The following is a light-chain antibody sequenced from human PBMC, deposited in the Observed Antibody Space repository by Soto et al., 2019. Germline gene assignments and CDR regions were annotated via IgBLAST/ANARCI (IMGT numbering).Light chain of an antibody. J-gene: IGKJ5*01. CDR3: HQTYNTTEMT. Sequence: EIKISQSPSAVSASVGDRVTITCRASQSISIYLNWYQLKPGKAPNLLMYGASYLKSGVPTRFSGSGSGTDFTLTISRRQPEDFAIYYCHQTYNTTEMTFGQGTRLEIK. CDR2: GAS. V-gene: IGKV1-39*01. CDR1: QSISIY.